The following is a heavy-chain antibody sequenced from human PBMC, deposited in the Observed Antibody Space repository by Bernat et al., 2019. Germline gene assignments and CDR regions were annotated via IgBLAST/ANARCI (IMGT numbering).Heavy chain of an antibody. J-gene: IGHJ4*02. CDR1: VFTFEDYA. V-gene: IGHV3-9*01. Sequence: EVQLVESGGGLVQPDRSLRPSCAAFVFTFEDYAMHWVRQAPGKGLEWVSTINWNGANIIYADSVKGRFTITRDNAKYSLYLQMNSLRAEDTDFYYCARDISDTSTTIDYWGQGTLVSDSS. CDR3: ARDISDTSTTIDY. D-gene: IGHD5-18*01. CDR2: INWNGANI.